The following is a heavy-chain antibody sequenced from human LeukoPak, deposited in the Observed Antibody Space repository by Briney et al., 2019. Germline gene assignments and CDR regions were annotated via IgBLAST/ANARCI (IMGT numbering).Heavy chain of an antibody. Sequence: GGSLRLSCEASGFIFDDFAMYWVRQPPAKGLEWVSLISGDGSNTYYRDSVKGRFIISRDNAKNSLYLQMNSLRAEDTAVYYCARDWGSYDWGQGTLVTVSS. CDR2: ISGDGSNT. J-gene: IGHJ4*02. V-gene: IGHV3-43D*03. CDR3: ARDWGSYD. CDR1: GFIFDDFA. D-gene: IGHD1-26*01.